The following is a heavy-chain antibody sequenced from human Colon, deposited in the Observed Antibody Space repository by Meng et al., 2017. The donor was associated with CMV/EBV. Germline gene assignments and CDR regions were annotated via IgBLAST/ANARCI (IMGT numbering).Heavy chain of an antibody. CDR2: ISSRGSTR. D-gene: IGHD6-13*01. CDR3: AKDGGSSWYGANDY. J-gene: IGHJ4*02. V-gene: IGHV3-48*03. CDR1: GFTFMNYE. Sequence: GESLKISCVGSGFTFMNYEMNWVRQAPGKGLEWVAYISSRGSTRLYADSVKGRFTVSRDNSKYTLYLQMNSLRAEDTAVYYCAKDGGSSWYGANDYWGQGTLVTVSS.